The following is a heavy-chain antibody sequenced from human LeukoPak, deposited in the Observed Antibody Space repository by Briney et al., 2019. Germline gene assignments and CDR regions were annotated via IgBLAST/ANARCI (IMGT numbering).Heavy chain of an antibody. CDR2: ISSSGSTI. CDR1: GFTFSDYY. Sequence: TTGGSLRLSCAASGFTFSDYYMSWIRQAPGKGLEWVSYISSSGSTIYYADSVKGRFTISRDNSKNTLYLQMNSLRAEDTAVYYCAKSQTWIQLWTPDAFDIWGQGTMVTVSS. V-gene: IGHV3-11*01. CDR3: AKSQTWIQLWTPDAFDI. D-gene: IGHD5-18*01. J-gene: IGHJ3*02.